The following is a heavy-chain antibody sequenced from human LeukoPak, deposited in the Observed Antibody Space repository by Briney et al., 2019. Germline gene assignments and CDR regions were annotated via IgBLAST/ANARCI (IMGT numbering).Heavy chain of an antibody. D-gene: IGHD1-26*01. CDR1: GFTVSSNY. CDR3: ARSGSWHAPTFDY. J-gene: IGHJ4*02. V-gene: IGHV3-66*01. CDR2: IYSGGST. Sequence: PGGSLRLSCAASGFTVSSNYMSWVRQAPGKGLEWVSVIYSGGSTYYADSVKGRFTISRDNSKNTLYLQMNSLRAEDTAVYYCARSGSWHAPTFDYWGQGTLVTVSS.